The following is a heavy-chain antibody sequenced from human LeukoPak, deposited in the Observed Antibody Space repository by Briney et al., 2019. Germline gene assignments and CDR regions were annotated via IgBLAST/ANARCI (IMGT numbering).Heavy chain of an antibody. D-gene: IGHD2-21*01. CDR2: INPNSGGT. J-gene: IGHJ4*02. V-gene: IGHV1-2*02. CDR1: GYTFTGYY. CDR3: ARGAYCGGDCYDY. Sequence: ASVKVSCKASGYTFTGYYMHWVRQAPVQGLEWMGWINPNSGGTNYAQKFQGRVTMTRDTSISTAYMELSRLRSDDTAVYYCARGAYCGGDCYDYWGQGTLVTVSS.